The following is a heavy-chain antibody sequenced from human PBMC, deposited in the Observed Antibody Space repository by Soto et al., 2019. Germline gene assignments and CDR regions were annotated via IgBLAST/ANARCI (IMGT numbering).Heavy chain of an antibody. CDR3: ARGGPTRGYSYGYNYYYYGMDV. V-gene: IGHV1-2*04. Sequence: GASVKVSCKAPGYSFTGYSMHWVRQAPGQRLEWMGWINPKNGATNYAQKFQGWVTMTRDTSISTAYMELSRLRSDDTAVYYCARGGPTRGYSYGYNYYYYGMDVWGQGTTVTVSS. D-gene: IGHD5-18*01. CDR2: INPKNGAT. CDR1: GYSFTGYS. J-gene: IGHJ6*02.